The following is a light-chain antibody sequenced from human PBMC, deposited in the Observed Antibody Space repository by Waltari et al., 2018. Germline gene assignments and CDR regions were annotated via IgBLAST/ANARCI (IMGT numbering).Light chain of an antibody. CDR1: QSVSSN. J-gene: IGKJ1*01. V-gene: IGKV3-15*01. CDR3: HQYNNWPPWT. Sequence: EIVMTQSPATLSVSPGERATLSCRARQSVSSNLAWYQPKPGQAPRLLIYGASTRATGIPARFSGSGSGTEFTLTISSLQSEDFAVYYCHQYNNWPPWTFGQGTKVEIK. CDR2: GAS.